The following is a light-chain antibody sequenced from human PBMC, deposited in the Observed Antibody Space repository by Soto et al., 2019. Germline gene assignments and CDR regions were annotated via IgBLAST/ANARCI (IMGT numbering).Light chain of an antibody. CDR3: QLHRVSPPGYT. Sequence: EIVLTQSPGTLSLSPGERATLSCRASQSISSSYLAWYQQKPGQAPRLLIYGVSNRATGIPDRFSGSGSGTDFTLTISRLVSEDFAVYYCQLHRVSPPGYTLVQGTKLEIK. CDR2: GVS. CDR1: QSISSSY. V-gene: IGKV3-20*01. J-gene: IGKJ2*01.